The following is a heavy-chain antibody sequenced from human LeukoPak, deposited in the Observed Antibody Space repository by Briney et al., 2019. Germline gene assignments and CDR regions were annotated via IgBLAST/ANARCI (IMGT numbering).Heavy chain of an antibody. CDR3: ARQGRYFDWFATPGYYYYYMDV. CDR1: GGSISSSSYY. J-gene: IGHJ6*03. Sequence: SETLSLTCTVSGGSISSSSYYWGWIRQPPGEGLEWIGSISYSGSTYYTPSLKSRVTISVDTSKNQFYLKLSSVTAADTAVYYCARQGRYFDWFATPGYYYYYMDVWGKGTTATISS. V-gene: IGHV4-39*01. D-gene: IGHD3-9*01. CDR2: ISYSGST.